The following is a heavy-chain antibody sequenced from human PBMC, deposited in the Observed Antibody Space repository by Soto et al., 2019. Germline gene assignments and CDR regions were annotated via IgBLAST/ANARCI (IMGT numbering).Heavy chain of an antibody. V-gene: IGHV5-51*01. J-gene: IGHJ4*02. D-gene: IGHD1-7*01. CDR1: GYSFTSYW. Sequence: PVESLKISCNGSGYSFTSYWIGWVRQMPGKGLEWMGIIYPGDSDTRYSPSFQGQVTISADKSISTAYLQWSSLKASDTAMYYCARVTRPAELIYFDYWGQGTLVTVSS. CDR3: ARVTRPAELIYFDY. CDR2: IYPGDSDT.